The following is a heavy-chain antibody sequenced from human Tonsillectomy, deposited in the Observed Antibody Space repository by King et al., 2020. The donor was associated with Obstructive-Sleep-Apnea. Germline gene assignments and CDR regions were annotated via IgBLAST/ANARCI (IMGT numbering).Heavy chain of an antibody. CDR3: ARDGRGLIVGVPEYGMDV. V-gene: IGHV1-18*04. D-gene: IGHD2-2*01. J-gene: IGHJ6*02. CDR2: ISAYNGNT. CDR1: GYTFTSYG. Sequence: QLVQSGAEVKKPGASVKVSCKASGYTFTSYGISWVRQAPGQGLEWMGWISAYNGNTNYAQKLQGRVTMTTDPSTSTAYMELRSPGSDDTAVYYCARDGRGLIVGVPEYGMDVWGQGTTVTVSS.